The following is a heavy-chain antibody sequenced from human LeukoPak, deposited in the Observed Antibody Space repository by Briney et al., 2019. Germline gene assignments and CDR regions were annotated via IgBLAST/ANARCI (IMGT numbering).Heavy chain of an antibody. D-gene: IGHD2-15*01. J-gene: IGHJ4*02. V-gene: IGHV4-30-2*01. Sequence: SETLSLTCAVSGGSIRSGGYSWSWIRQPPGKGLEWIGYIYHSGSTYYNPSLKSRVTISVDRSKNQFSLKLSSVTAADTAVYYCARGGCSGGSCYIFDYWGQGTLVTVSS. CDR1: GGSIRSGGYS. CDR3: ARGGCSGGSCYIFDY. CDR2: IYHSGST.